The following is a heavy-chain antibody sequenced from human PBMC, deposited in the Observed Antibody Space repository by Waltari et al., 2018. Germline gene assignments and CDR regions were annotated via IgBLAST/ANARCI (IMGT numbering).Heavy chain of an antibody. CDR2: ISAYNGNT. D-gene: IGHD7-27*01. CDR3: ASTANWAHFFDY. V-gene: IGHV1-18*01. J-gene: IGHJ4*02. Sequence: QVQLVQSGAEVKKPGASVKVSCKAYGDTFPSYGISGVRQAPGQGLEWMGWISAYNGNTNYAQKLQGRVTMTTDTSTSTAYMELRSLRSDDTAVYYCASTANWAHFFDYWGQGTLVTVSS. CDR1: GDTFPSYG.